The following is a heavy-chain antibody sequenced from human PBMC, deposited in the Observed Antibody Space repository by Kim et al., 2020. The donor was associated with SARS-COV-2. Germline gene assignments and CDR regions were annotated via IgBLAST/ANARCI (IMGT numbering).Heavy chain of an antibody. CDR3: AKDRILSTVVTFYYYYAMDV. V-gene: IGHV3-30*04. Sequence: GGSLRLSCAASGFTFSSYSMHWVRQAPGKGLEWVAAISNDGSSEYYPESVKGRFTISRDNSQNTVYLQMNSVRAEETAVYFCAKDRILSTVVTFYYYYAMDVWGQGTAVTVS. CDR2: ISNDGSSE. D-gene: IGHD4-17*01. CDR1: GFTFSSYS. J-gene: IGHJ6*02.